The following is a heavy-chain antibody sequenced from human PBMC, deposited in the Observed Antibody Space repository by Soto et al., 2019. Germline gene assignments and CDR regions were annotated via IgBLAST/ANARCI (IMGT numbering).Heavy chain of an antibody. CDR3: ARASGYCSSTSCYPFDY. CDR1: GGSISSGDYY. V-gene: IGHV4-30-4*01. Sequence: LSLTCTVSGGSISSGDYYWSWIRQPPGKGLEWIGYIFYSGSTYYNPSLKSRVTISVDTSKNQFSLKLSSVTAADTAVYYCARASGYCSSTSCYPFDYWGQGTLVTVSS. CDR2: IFYSGST. D-gene: IGHD2-2*01. J-gene: IGHJ4*02.